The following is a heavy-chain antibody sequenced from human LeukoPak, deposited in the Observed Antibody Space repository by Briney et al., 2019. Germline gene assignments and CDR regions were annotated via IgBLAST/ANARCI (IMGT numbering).Heavy chain of an antibody. V-gene: IGHV4-34*01. Sequence: SETLSLTCAVYGGSFSGYYWSWIRQPPGKGLEWIAEINHSGSTNYNPSLKGRVTISVDTSKNQFPLKLSSVTAADTAVYYCARGKWLRSSFDYWGQGTLVTVSS. D-gene: IGHD5-12*01. CDR2: INHSGST. CDR1: GGSFSGYY. J-gene: IGHJ4*02. CDR3: ARGKWLRSSFDY.